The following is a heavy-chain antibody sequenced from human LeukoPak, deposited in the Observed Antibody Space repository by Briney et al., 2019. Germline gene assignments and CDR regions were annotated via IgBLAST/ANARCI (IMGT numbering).Heavy chain of an antibody. CDR2: ISYDGSNK. D-gene: IGHD5-12*01. CDR3: VKEGGYDNDGAIDYYYGMDV. V-gene: IGHV3-30*18. CDR1: GFTFSSYG. J-gene: IGHJ6*02. Sequence: GRSLRLSCAASGFTFSSYGMHWVRQAPGKGLEWVAVISYDGSNKYYADSVKGRFTISRDNSKNTLYLQMNSLRAEDTAVYYCVKEGGYDNDGAIDYYYGMDVWGQGTTVTVSS.